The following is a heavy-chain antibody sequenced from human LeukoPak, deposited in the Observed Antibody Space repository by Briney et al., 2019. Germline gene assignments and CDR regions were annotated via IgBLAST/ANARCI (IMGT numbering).Heavy chain of an antibody. CDR2: IWYDGSNK. J-gene: IGHJ4*02. V-gene: IGHV3-33*01. D-gene: IGHD1-26*01. Sequence: PGGSLRLSSAASGFTFSSYGMHWVRQAPGKGLEWVAVIWYDGSNKYYADSVKGRFTTSRDNSKNTLYLQMNSLRAEDTAVYYCARDEGGSYQYYFDYWGQGTLVTVSS. CDR3: ARDEGGSYQYYFDY. CDR1: GFTFSSYG.